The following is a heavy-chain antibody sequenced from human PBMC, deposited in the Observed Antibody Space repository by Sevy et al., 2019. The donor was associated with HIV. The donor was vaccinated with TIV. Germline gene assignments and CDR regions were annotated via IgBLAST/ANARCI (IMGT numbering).Heavy chain of an antibody. CDR3: ARDCSSTSCRWGLDV. V-gene: IGHV3-7*03. J-gene: IGHJ6*02. CDR1: GFMFSNYW. D-gene: IGHD2-2*01. CDR2: IKRDGSEK. Sequence: GGSLRLSCAASGFMFSNYWMSWVRQAPGKGLEWVANIKRDGSEKYYVASVKGRFTISRENAKKSLYLQINSLRAEDTAVYYCARDCSSTSCRWGLDVWGQGTTVTVSS.